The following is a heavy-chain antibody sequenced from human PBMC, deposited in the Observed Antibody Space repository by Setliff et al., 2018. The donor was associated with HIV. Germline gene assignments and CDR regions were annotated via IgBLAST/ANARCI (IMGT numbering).Heavy chain of an antibody. CDR2: IYYSGGT. J-gene: IGHJ3*02. Sequence: TSETLSLTCTVSGGSISSYYWSWIRQPPGKGLEWIGYIYYSGGTNYNPSLKSRVTMSVDTSKNQFSLNLSSVTAADTAVYYCAREQDYYDSSGYSRSRAFDIWGQGTMVT. CDR1: GGSISSYY. V-gene: IGHV4-59*01. D-gene: IGHD3-22*01. CDR3: AREQDYYDSSGYSRSRAFDI.